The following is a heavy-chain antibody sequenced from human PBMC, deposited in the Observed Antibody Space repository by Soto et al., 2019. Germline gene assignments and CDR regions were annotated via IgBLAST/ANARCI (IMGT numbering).Heavy chain of an antibody. CDR1: GFTFSSYA. Sequence: GGSLRLACAASGFTFSSYAMHWVRQAPGKGLEWVAVISYDGSNKYYADSVKGRFTISRDNSKNTLYLQMNSLRAEDTAVYYCARDGSCSGGRCFDYWGQGTLVTVSS. V-gene: IGHV3-30-3*01. CDR2: ISYDGSNK. J-gene: IGHJ4*02. D-gene: IGHD2-15*01. CDR3: ARDGSCSGGRCFDY.